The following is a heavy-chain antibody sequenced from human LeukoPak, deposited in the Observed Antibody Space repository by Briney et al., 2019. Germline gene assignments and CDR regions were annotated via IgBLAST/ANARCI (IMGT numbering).Heavy chain of an antibody. D-gene: IGHD4-11*01. V-gene: IGHV3-15*01. J-gene: IGHJ4*02. CDR2: IKSKTDGGTT. Sequence: GGSLRLSCGASGFTFSNAWTSWVRQAPGKGLEWVGRIKSKTDGGTTDYAAPVKGRFTISRDDSKNTLYLQMNSLKTEDTAVYYCTTATGGGGFDYWGQGTLVTVSS. CDR1: GFTFSNAW. CDR3: TTATGGGGFDY.